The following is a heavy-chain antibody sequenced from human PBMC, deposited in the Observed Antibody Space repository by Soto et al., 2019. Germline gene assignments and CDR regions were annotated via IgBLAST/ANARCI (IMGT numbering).Heavy chain of an antibody. CDR3: ARRLDV. CDR1: GASFSGYY. V-gene: IGHV4-34*01. Sequence: QVQLQQWGAGLLKPSETLSLTCAVYGASFSGYYWSWIRQPPGKGLEWIGEINHSGSTNYNPSLKSRVTISVDTSKNQFALNLSSVTAAETAVYYCARRLDVWGQGITVTVSS. J-gene: IGHJ6*02. CDR2: INHSGST.